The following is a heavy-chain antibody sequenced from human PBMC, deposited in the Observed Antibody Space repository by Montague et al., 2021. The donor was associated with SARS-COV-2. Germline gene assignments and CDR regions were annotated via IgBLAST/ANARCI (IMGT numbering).Heavy chain of an antibody. J-gene: IGHJ4*02. Sequence: SETLSLTCTVSGGSISSSSYYWGWIRQPPGKGLEWIGSIYYSGSTYYNPSLKSRVTISVDTSKNQFSLKLSSVTAADTAVYYCARQRLDITILGVVTGRVGDYGGQGTRGTGSA. D-gene: IGHD3-3*01. CDR3: ARQRLDITILGVVTGRVGDY. V-gene: IGHV4-39*01. CDR1: GGSISSSSYY. CDR2: IYYSGST.